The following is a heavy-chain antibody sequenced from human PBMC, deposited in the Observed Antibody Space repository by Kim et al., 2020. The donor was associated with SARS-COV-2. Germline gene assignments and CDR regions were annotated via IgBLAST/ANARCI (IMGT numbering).Heavy chain of an antibody. CDR3: ARSRVLIYYYYMDV. Sequence: NPSLKSRVTISVDTSKNQFSLKLSSVTAADTAVYYCARSRVLIYYYYMDVWGKGTTVTVSS. V-gene: IGHV4-34*01. J-gene: IGHJ6*03. D-gene: IGHD3-10*01.